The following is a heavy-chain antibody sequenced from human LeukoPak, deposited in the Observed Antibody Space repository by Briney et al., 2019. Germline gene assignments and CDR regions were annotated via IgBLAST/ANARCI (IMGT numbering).Heavy chain of an antibody. CDR1: GGSISSYY. V-gene: IGHV4-59*01. J-gene: IGHJ5*02. D-gene: IGHD2-15*01. CDR2: IYYSGST. Sequence: SETLSLTCTVSGGSISSYYWSWIRQPPGKGLEWIGYIYYSGSTNYSPSLKSRVTISVDTSKNQFSLKLSSVTAADTAVYYCARDQGGLDPWGQGTLVTVSS. CDR3: ARDQGGLDP.